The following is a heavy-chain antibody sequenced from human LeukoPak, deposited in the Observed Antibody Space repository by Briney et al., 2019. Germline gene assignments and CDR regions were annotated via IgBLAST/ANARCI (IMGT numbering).Heavy chain of an antibody. D-gene: IGHD6-6*01. Sequence: ASVKVSCKASGYTFTGYYMHWVRQAPGQGLEWMGWINPNSGGTNYAQKFQGRVTMTRDTSISTAYMELSRLRSDDTAVYYCARVDNLRYSSSSGGVDYWGQGTLVPVSS. CDR3: ARVDNLRYSSSSGGVDY. CDR1: GYTFTGYY. J-gene: IGHJ4*02. CDR2: INPNSGGT. V-gene: IGHV1-2*02.